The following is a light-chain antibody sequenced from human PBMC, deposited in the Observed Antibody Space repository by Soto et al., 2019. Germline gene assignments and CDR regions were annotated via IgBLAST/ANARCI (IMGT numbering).Light chain of an antibody. J-gene: IGLJ2*01. V-gene: IGLV1-40*01. CDR3: QSYDTSLSGVV. Sequence: QSVLTQPPSASGTPGQRVTISCSGSSSNIGAGYDVHWYQQLPGTAPKLLIYGNTNRPSGVPDRFSGSTSGTSASLAITRLQAEDEADYYCQSYDTSLSGVVFGGGTQLTVL. CDR1: SSNIGAGYD. CDR2: GNT.